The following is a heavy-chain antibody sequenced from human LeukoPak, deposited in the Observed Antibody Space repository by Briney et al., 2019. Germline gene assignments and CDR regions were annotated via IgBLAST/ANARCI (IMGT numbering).Heavy chain of an antibody. CDR1: GGSVSSGSYY. D-gene: IGHD3-16*01. CDR2: IHHTGSV. J-gene: IGHJ6*02. CDR3: AGGVREMLGGRTGYYYYAMHL. Sequence: PSETLSLTCTVSGGSVSSGSYYWSWVRQPPGRRLEWIGDIHHTGSVNYNPSLKSRVTISIETSKNQFSLQLTSVTAADAAVYFCAGGVREMLGGRTGYYYYAMHLWGRGTTVTVSS. V-gene: IGHV4-61*01.